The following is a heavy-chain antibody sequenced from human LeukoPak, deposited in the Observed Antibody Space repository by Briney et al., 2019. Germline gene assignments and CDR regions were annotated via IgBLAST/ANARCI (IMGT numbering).Heavy chain of an antibody. V-gene: IGHV3-23*01. Sequence: SAISVSGCSTYYADSVKGRFTISRDNSKNTLYLQMNSLRAEDTAVYYCAKVAGSGSYYHHYWGQGTLVTVSS. CDR3: AKVAGSGSYYHHY. J-gene: IGHJ4*02. CDR2: ISVSGCST. D-gene: IGHD3-10*01.